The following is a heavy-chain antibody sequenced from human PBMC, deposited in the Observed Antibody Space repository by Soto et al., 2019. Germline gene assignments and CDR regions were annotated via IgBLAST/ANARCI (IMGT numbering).Heavy chain of an antibody. CDR2: ITTYNGNT. CDR3: ARALTGYGMDV. J-gene: IGHJ6*02. Sequence: GASVKVSCRAVRYIFTNYGVSWVRQAPGQGLEWMGWITTYNGNTEYAQKFQGRVTMTTDASTSTAYMELGSLRSDDTAIYYCARALTGYGMDVWGQGTTVTDSS. V-gene: IGHV1-18*01. CDR1: RYIFTNYG.